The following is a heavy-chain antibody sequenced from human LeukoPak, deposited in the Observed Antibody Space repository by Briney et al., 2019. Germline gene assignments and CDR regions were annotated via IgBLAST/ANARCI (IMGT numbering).Heavy chain of an antibody. CDR1: GYTFTGYY. J-gene: IGHJ4*02. V-gene: IGHV1-2*02. D-gene: IGHD4-17*01. CDR2: INPNSGGT. Sequence: ASVNVSCKASGYTFTGYYMHWVRQAPGQGLEWMGWINPNSGGTNYAQKFQGRVTMTRDTSISTAYMELSRLRSDDTAVYYCARDHYGDYVFDYWGQGTLVTVSS. CDR3: ARDHYGDYVFDY.